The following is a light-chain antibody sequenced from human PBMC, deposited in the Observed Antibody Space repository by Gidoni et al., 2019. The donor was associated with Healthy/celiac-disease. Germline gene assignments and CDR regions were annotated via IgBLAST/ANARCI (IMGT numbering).Light chain of an antibody. CDR2: GAS. J-gene: IGKJ2*01. V-gene: IGKV3-20*01. Sequence: TRTAGALSLAAGERATLSCRASQSVSSSYLAWYQQKPGQAPRLLIYGASSRATGITESFSGSGPGIEFTLSISRLEREAFGVYYCKQDGRSPYTFGQGTKLEIK. CDR3: KQDGRSPYT. CDR1: QSVSSSY.